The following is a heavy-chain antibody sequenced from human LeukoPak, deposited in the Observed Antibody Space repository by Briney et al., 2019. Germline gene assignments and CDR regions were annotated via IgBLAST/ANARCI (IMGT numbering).Heavy chain of an antibody. D-gene: IGHD3-10*01. CDR1: GFTFINYA. V-gene: IGHV3-23*01. J-gene: IGHJ2*01. CDR3: AKDRAPYGSGGGEDYFDL. Sequence: GGSLRLSCVGSGFTFINYAMTWVRQSPARGLEYVSSSSGSGASTHYADSVKGRFTISRDNSRNTLYLEMSSLRVEDSALYYCAKDRAPYGSGGGEDYFDLWGRGTLVTVSS. CDR2: SSGSGAST.